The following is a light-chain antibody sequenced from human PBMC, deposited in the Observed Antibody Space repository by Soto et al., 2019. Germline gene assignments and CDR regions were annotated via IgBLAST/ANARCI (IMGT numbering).Light chain of an antibody. V-gene: IGLV2-11*01. CDR2: DVK. CDR1: SSDVGGYNY. J-gene: IGLJ1*01. Sequence: QSALTQPRSVSGSPGQSVTISCTGTSSDVGGYNYVSGYQQHPGRAPRVMIYDVKTRPSGVPDRFSGSKSGNTASLTISELQAEDEADYYCCSYAGDYTFVFGTGTKVTVL. CDR3: CSYAGDYTFV.